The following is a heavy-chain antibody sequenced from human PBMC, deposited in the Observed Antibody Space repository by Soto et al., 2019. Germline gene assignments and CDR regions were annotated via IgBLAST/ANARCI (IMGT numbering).Heavy chain of an antibody. Sequence: SVKVSCKASGGPYSKYSISWVRQAPGQGLEWMGRNIPIFDITNYAQKFQGRVTITADKSTSTVYMDLSSLRSEDTAVYYCARGVVADAFDIWGQGTMVTVSS. CDR3: ARGVVADAFDI. V-gene: IGHV1-69*02. D-gene: IGHD2-15*01. CDR2: NIPIFDIT. CDR1: GGPYSKYS. J-gene: IGHJ3*02.